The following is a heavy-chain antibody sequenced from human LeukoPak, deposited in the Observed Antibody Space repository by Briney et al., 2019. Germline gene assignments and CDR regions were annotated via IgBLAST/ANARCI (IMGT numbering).Heavy chain of an antibody. Sequence: GGSLRLSCAASGFTFTTYWMTWVRQAPGKGLEWVANIRQGGSEKDYVDSVKGRFTISRGNARNSLYLQMNSLRAEDTAVYYCARGGLMMDAWGKGTTVTVSS. CDR3: ARGGLMMDA. CDR2: IRQGGSEK. V-gene: IGHV3-7*01. CDR1: GFTFTTYW. J-gene: IGHJ6*04. D-gene: IGHD2-8*01.